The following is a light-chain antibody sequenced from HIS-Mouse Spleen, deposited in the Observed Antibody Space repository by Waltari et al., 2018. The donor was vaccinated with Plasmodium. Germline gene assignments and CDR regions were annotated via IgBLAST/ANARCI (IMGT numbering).Light chain of an antibody. CDR1: QSVSSN. V-gene: IGKV3-15*01. J-gene: IGKJ4*01. CDR2: GAS. CDR3: QKYNNWPLT. Sequence: EIVLTQSPATLSVSPGERATLSGRASQSVSSNLAWYQQKPGQAPRLLIYGASTRATVIPARFSGSGSGTEFTLTISSMQSEDFAVYYCQKYNNWPLTFGGGTKVEIK.